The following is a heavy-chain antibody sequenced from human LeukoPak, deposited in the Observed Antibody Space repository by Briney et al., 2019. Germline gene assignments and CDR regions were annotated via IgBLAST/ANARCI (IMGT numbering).Heavy chain of an antibody. CDR3: ARACGGDCLVYFQH. Sequence: GGSLRLSCAASGFTFSSYSMHGVRQAPDKGLEWVAVISYDGSNKYYADSVKGRFTISRDNSKNTLYLQMNSLRAEDTAVYYCARACGGDCLVYFQHWGQGTLVTVSS. J-gene: IGHJ1*01. CDR2: ISYDGSNK. CDR1: GFTFSSYS. V-gene: IGHV3-30*04. D-gene: IGHD2-21*02.